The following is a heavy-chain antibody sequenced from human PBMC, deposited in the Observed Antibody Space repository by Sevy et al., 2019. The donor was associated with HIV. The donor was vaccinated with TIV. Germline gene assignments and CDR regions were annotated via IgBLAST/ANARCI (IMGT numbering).Heavy chain of an antibody. CDR1: GFALSDYY. CDR3: ARDHVKDGDLGDYYYFAMDV. J-gene: IGHJ6*02. CDR2: ISDGDDAI. Sequence: GGSLRLSCAGSGFALSDYYMSWIRQAPGKGLEWLSYISDGDDAIYYADSVKGRFTISSDNAKNSLFLQMNSLRVEDTAVYYCARDHVKDGDLGDYYYFAMDVWGQGTTVTVSS. D-gene: IGHD4-17*01. V-gene: IGHV3-11*01.